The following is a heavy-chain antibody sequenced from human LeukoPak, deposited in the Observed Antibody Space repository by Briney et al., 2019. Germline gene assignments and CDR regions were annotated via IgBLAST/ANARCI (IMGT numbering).Heavy chain of an antibody. J-gene: IGHJ4*02. D-gene: IGHD1-1*01. Sequence: GGSLRLSCAASGFSFSTYSMNWVRQALGKGLEWVSYIVGSSSTIYYADFVKGRFTISRDNAKNSLYLQMDSLRAEDTAVYYCATDSPETAAFDYWGQGTLVTVSS. CDR3: ATDSPETAAFDY. CDR2: IVGSSSTI. CDR1: GFSFSTYS. V-gene: IGHV3-48*04.